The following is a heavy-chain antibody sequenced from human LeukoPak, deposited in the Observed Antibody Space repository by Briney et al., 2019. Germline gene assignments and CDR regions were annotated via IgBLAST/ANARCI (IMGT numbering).Heavy chain of an antibody. CDR3: ARGYYDSSGYYPYYFDY. CDR1: GFTVNGNS. D-gene: IGHD3-22*01. CDR2: IYSGGHT. V-gene: IGHV3-53*04. Sequence: PGGTPRLSCAVSGFTVNGNSMSWGPRAPGKGLGGVSVIYSGGHTYYADYVKRRFTISRHNSKNTLYLQMNSLRAEDTAVYYCARGYYDSSGYYPYYFDYWGQGTLVTVSS. J-gene: IGHJ4*02.